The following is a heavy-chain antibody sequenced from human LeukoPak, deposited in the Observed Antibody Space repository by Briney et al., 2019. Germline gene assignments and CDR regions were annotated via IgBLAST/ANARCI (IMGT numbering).Heavy chain of an antibody. V-gene: IGHV4-59*08. CDR2: IYYSGST. Sequence: PSETLSLTCTVSGGSLSNYYWSWIRQPPGKGLEWIGYIYYSGSTSFYRSLESRVTISVDTSKTQFSLKLSSVTAADTAVYYCARHLRNSFFDYWGQGTLVTVSS. D-gene: IGHD2/OR15-2a*01. CDR3: ARHLRNSFFDY. J-gene: IGHJ4*02. CDR1: GGSLSNYY.